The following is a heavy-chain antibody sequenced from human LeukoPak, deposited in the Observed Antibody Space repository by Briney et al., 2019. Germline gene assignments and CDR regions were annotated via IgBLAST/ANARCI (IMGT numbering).Heavy chain of an antibody. D-gene: IGHD3-10*01. Sequence: YPSETLSLTCTVSGGSIINYYWTWIRQPPGKELEWIGHIYYTGSTNYNPSLNSRVTISVDTSKKQFSLRLTSVIAADTAVYYCARVAKHFRGGLSFYFMDVWGIGTAVTISS. CDR2: IYYTGST. CDR3: ARVAKHFRGGLSFYFMDV. V-gene: IGHV4-59*01. J-gene: IGHJ6*03. CDR1: GGSIINYY.